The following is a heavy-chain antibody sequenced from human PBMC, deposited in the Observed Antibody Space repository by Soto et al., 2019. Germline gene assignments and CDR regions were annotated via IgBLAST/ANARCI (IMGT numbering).Heavy chain of an antibody. V-gene: IGHV4-59*01. CDR2: IYYSGST. Sequence: SETLSLTCTVSGGSISSYYWSWIRQPPGKGLEWIGYIYYSGSTNYNPSLKSRVTISVDTSKNQFSLKLSSVTAADTAVYYCARGAKYQPLTFDYWGQGTLVTVSS. CDR1: GGSISSYY. J-gene: IGHJ4*02. CDR3: ARGAKYQPLTFDY. D-gene: IGHD2-2*01.